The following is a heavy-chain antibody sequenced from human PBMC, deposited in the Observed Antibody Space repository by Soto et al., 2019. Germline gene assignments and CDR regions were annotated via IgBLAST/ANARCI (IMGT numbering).Heavy chain of an antibody. V-gene: IGHV4-4*07. CDR1: GGSISSYY. CDR2: IYTSGST. CDR3: AREYYDFWSGSRGAYYYGMDV. Sequence: SETLSLTCTVSGGSISSYYWSWIRQPAGKGLEWIGRIYTSGSTNYNPSLKSRVTMSVDTSKNQFSLKLSSVTAADTAVYYCAREYYDFWSGSRGAYYYGMDVWDQGTTVTVSS. D-gene: IGHD3-3*01. J-gene: IGHJ6*02.